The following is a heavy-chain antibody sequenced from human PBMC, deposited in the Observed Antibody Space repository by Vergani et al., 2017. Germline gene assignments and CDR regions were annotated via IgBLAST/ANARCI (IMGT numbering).Heavy chain of an antibody. J-gene: IGHJ4*02. CDR1: GFTFSSYA. D-gene: IGHD1-26*01. CDR3: ARGRPNSGSYSI. CDR2: MSSSSSPI. Sequence: VQLVESGGGVVQPGRSLRLSCAASGFTFSSYAMHWVRQAPGKGLEWVSYMSSSSSPIYYADSVKGRFTISRDNAKNSLYLQMNSLRAEDTAVYYCARGRPNSGSYSIWGQGTLVTVSS. V-gene: IGHV3-48*01.